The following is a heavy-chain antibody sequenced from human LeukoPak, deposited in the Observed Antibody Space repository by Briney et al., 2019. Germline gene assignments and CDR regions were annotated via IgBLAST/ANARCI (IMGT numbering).Heavy chain of an antibody. J-gene: IGHJ4*02. Sequence: ASVKVSCKASGYTFTSYYMHWVRQAPGQGLEWMGIINPSGGSTSYAQKFQGRVTITADESTSTAYMELSSLRSEDTAVYYCATRYYYGSGSYFDYWGQGTLVTVSS. D-gene: IGHD3-10*01. CDR2: INPSGGST. CDR3: ATRYYYGSGSYFDY. V-gene: IGHV1-46*01. CDR1: GYTFTSYY.